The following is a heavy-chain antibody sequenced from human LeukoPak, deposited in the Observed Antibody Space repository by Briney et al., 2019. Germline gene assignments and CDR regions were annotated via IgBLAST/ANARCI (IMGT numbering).Heavy chain of an antibody. CDR3: ARDPSVVVPAAMGAFDI. V-gene: IGHV3-11*04. Sequence: GGSLRLSCAASGFTFSDYYMSWLRQAPGKGLEWVSYISSSGSTIYYADSVKGRFTISRDNAKNSLYLQMNSLRAEDTAVYYCARDPSVVVPAAMGAFDIWGQGTMVTVSS. CDR1: GFTFSDYY. D-gene: IGHD2-2*01. J-gene: IGHJ3*02. CDR2: ISSSGSTI.